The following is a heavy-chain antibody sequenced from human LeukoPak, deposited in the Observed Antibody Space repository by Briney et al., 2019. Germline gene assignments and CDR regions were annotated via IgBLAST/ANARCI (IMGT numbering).Heavy chain of an antibody. CDR1: GGSISSYY. Sequence: SETLSLTCAVSGGSISSYYWSWIRQPAGKGLEWIGRIYTSGSTNYNPSLKSRVTMSVDTSKNQFSLKLSSVTAADTAVYYCASLTYYYGMDVWGQGTTVTVSS. CDR2: IYTSGST. J-gene: IGHJ6*02. V-gene: IGHV4-4*07. CDR3: ASLTYYYGMDV.